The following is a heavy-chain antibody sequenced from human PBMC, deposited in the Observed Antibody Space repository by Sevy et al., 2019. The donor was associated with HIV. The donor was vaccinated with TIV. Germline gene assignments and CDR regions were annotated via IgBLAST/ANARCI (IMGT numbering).Heavy chain of an antibody. CDR1: GFTFSSYS. Sequence: GGFLRLSCAASGFTFSSYSMNWVRQAPGKGLEWVSYISSSSSTIYYADSVKGRFTISRDNAKNSLYLQMNSLRDEDTAVYYCASDLVVVAAFDDAFDIWGQGTMVTVSS. CDR2: ISSSSSTI. J-gene: IGHJ3*02. D-gene: IGHD2-15*01. V-gene: IGHV3-48*02. CDR3: ASDLVVVAAFDDAFDI.